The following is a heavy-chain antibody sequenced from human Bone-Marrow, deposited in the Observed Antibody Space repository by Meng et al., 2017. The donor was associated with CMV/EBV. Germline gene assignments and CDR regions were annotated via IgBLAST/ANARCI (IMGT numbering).Heavy chain of an antibody. D-gene: IGHD4-17*01. CDR3: ARRLTTEMSGYYYGMDV. Sequence: GESLKIYCAASRFTFSSYSMNWVRQAPGKGLEWVSSISSSSSYIYYADSVKGRFTISRDNAKNSLYLQMNSLRAEDTAVYYCARRLTTEMSGYYYGMDVWGQGTTVTVSS. CDR2: ISSSSSYI. CDR1: RFTFSSYS. V-gene: IGHV3-21*01. J-gene: IGHJ6*02.